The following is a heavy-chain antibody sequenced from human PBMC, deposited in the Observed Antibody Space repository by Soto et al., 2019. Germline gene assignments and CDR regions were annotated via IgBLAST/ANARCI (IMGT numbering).Heavy chain of an antibody. CDR3: ARVVFGVVIIGWFDP. V-gene: IGHV1-18*01. CDR2: ISAYNGNT. J-gene: IGHJ5*02. Sequence: ASVKVSCKAPGYTFTSYGINWVRQAPGQGLEWMGWISAYNGNTNYAQKLQGRVTMTTDTSTSTAYMELRSLRSDDTAVYYCARVVFGVVIIGWFDPWGQGTLVTVSS. D-gene: IGHD3-3*01. CDR1: GYTFTSYG.